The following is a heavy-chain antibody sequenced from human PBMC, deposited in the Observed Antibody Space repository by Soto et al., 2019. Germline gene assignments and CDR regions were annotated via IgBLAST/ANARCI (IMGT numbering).Heavy chain of an antibody. V-gene: IGHV1-58*01. D-gene: IGHD4-17*01. CDR3: AAGHQTYGPDAFDI. CDR2: IVVGSGNT. CDR1: GFTFTSSA. Sequence: SVKVSCKASGFTFTSSAVQWVRQARGQRLEWIGWIVVGSGNTNYAQKFQERVTITRDMSTSTAYMELSSLRSEDTAVYYCAAGHQTYGPDAFDIWGQGTMVTVSS. J-gene: IGHJ3*02.